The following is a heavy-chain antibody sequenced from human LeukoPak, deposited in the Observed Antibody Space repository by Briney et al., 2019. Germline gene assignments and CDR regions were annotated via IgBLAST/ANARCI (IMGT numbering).Heavy chain of an antibody. D-gene: IGHD3-16*02. CDR3: AKGPYDYVWGSYRYFPYFDY. J-gene: IGHJ4*02. V-gene: IGHV3-23*01. CDR1: GFTFSSYA. CDR2: ISGSGGST. Sequence: GGSLRLSCAASGFTFSSYAMSWVRQAPGKGLEWVSTISGSGGSTYYADSVKGRFTISRDNSKNTLYLQMNSLRAEDTAVYYCAKGPYDYVWGSYRYFPYFDYWGQGTLVTVSS.